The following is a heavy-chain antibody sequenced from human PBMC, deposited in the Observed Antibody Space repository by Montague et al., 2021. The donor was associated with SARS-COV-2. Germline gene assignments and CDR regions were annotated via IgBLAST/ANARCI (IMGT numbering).Heavy chain of an antibody. D-gene: IGHD3-10*01. CDR3: ARDLGGIDV. Sequence: TLSLTCTVSGGSISYGGYFWDWIRQPPGKGLEWIGYIYKSGTTQYNPSLKSRVSLSVDTSKNQFSLNLRSATAADTAVYYCARDLGGIDVWGQGTTVIVSS. CDR2: IYKSGTT. J-gene: IGHJ6*02. CDR1: GGSISYGGYF. V-gene: IGHV4-31*03.